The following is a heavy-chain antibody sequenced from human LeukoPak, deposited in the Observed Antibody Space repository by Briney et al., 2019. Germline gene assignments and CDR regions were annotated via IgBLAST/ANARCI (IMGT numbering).Heavy chain of an antibody. J-gene: IGHJ4*02. CDR1: GFTFSSYA. D-gene: IGHD3-22*01. CDR2: ISGSGGST. V-gene: IGHV3-23*01. Sequence: GGSLRLSCAASGFTFSSYAMSWVRQAPGKGLEWVSAISGSGGSTYYADSVKGRFTISRDNSKNTLYLQMNSLRAEDTAVYYCAKFYYYDSSGSPLDYWGQGTLVTVSS. CDR3: AKFYYYDSSGSPLDY.